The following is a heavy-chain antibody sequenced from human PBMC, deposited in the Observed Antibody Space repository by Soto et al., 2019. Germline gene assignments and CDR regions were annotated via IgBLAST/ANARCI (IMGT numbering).Heavy chain of an antibody. CDR3: ARSRGYGYGVFDY. Sequence: SETLSLTCTVSGGSVSSGSDYWSWIRQPPGKGLECIGHIYYTGSTNYNPSLKSRVTISVDTSKNQFSLKLSSVTAADTAVYYCARSRGYGYGVFDYWGQGTLVTVSS. D-gene: IGHD5-18*01. CDR1: GGSVSSGSDY. V-gene: IGHV4-61*01. J-gene: IGHJ4*02. CDR2: IYYTGST.